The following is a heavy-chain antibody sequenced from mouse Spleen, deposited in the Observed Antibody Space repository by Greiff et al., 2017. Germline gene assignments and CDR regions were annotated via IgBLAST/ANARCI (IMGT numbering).Heavy chain of an antibody. V-gene: IGHV1-20*01. J-gene: IGHJ3*01. CDR1: GYSFTGYF. D-gene: IGHD2-2*01. CDR2: INPYNGDT. Sequence: VQLQQSGPELVKPGDSVKISCKASGYSFTGYFMNWVMQSHGKSLEWIGRINPYNGDTFYNQKFKGKATLTVDKSSSTAHMELRSLTSEDSAVYYCARGGLRQETWFAYWGQGTLVTVSA. CDR3: ARGGLRQETWFAY.